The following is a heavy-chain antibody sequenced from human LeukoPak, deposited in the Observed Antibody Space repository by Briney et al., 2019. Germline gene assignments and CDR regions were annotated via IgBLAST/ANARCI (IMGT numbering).Heavy chain of an antibody. V-gene: IGHV1-18*01. CDR1: GYTFTSYG. CDR3: AVEMATIRGDAFDI. J-gene: IGHJ3*02. D-gene: IGHD5-24*01. Sequence: ASVKVSCKASGYTFTSYGISWVRQAPGQGLEWMGWISAHNGDTNYARKFQGRVSMTTDTSTSTGYMELRSLTSDDTAVYYCAVEMATIRGDAFDIWGQGTMVTVSS. CDR2: ISAHNGDT.